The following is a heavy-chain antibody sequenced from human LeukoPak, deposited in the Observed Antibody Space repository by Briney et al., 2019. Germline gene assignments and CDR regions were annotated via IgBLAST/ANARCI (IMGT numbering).Heavy chain of an antibody. V-gene: IGHV3-48*01. Sequence: GGSLRLSCAASGFTFSRYSMNWIRQAPGKGLEWISYINEGSNNIFYADSVKGRFTISRDNAKNSLHLQMNSLRVDDTAVYYCARDRGYSSVPFDYWGQGTLVTVSS. CDR1: GFTFSRYS. J-gene: IGHJ4*02. CDR2: INEGSNNI. D-gene: IGHD6-19*01. CDR3: ARDRGYSSVPFDY.